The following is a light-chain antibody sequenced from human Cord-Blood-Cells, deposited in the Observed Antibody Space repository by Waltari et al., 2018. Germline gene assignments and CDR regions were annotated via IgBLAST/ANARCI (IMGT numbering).Light chain of an antibody. Sequence: EIVLTQSPGTLSLSPGERATLSCRASQSVSSSYLAWYQQKPGQAPRLRIYGASIRATGIPDRFSGSGSGTDFTLTISRLWPEDFAVYYCQQYGSSLFTFGPGTKVDIK. V-gene: IGKV3-20*01. CDR1: QSVSSSY. J-gene: IGKJ3*01. CDR2: GAS. CDR3: QQYGSSLFT.